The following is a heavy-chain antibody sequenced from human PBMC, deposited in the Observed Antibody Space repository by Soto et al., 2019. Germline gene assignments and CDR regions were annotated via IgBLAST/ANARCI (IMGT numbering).Heavy chain of an antibody. V-gene: IGHV3-23*01. CDR1: GFTFSSYA. J-gene: IGHJ5*02. Sequence: EVQLLESGGGLVQPGGSLRLSCAASGFTFSSYAMAWVRQAPGTGLEWVSVIDGSGGDTSFADSVKGRFSISRDNSKNKWYHAMKRRRAEDTATYYWANELVVAAYVATSPLDLSCEGTMVTASS. D-gene: IGHD2-15*01. CDR3: ANELVVAAYVATSPLDL. CDR2: IDGSGGDT.